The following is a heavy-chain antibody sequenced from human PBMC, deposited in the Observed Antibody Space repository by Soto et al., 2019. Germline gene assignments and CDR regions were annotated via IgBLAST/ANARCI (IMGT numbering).Heavy chain of an antibody. D-gene: IGHD2-8*02. Sequence: GGPLRLYLSDSGVPFTNYWMNWVRQTPGKGLMWVSRISPDGSDVGYADSVEGRFTVSRDNAKNTLYLQMHSLRAEDTAMYYCACWGHIVPVAPSDFDLWGQGTLVSVS. CDR3: ACWGHIVPVAPSDFDL. CDR1: GVPFTNYW. J-gene: IGHJ4*02. V-gene: IGHV3-74*01. CDR2: ISPDGSDV.